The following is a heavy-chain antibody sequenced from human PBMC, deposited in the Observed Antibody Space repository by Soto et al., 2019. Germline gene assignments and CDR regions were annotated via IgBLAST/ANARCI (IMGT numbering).Heavy chain of an antibody. CDR3: AKDALTVAGPQRGSLGV. Sequence: GGSLRLSCAASGFTLSRKGMHWVRQAPGKGLEWVAVISYDGSNKYYRDSVKGRFTISRDNSKNTLYLQMNSLRAEDTAVYYCAKDALTVAGPQRGSLGVWGQGTTVTVPS. CDR2: ISYDGSNK. J-gene: IGHJ6*02. CDR1: GFTLSRKG. D-gene: IGHD6-19*01. V-gene: IGHV3-30*18.